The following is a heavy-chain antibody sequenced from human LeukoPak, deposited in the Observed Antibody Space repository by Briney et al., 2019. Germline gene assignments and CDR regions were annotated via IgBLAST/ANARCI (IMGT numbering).Heavy chain of an antibody. V-gene: IGHV1-69*05. CDR3: ARDMGAYYYDSSGYLASQN. Sequence: ASVKVSCKASGGTFSSYAISWVRQAPGQGLEWMGRIIPIFGTANYAQKFQGRVTITTDESTSTAYMELGSLRSEDTAVYYCARDMGAYYYDSSGYLASQNWGQGTLVTVSS. CDR1: GGTFSSYA. J-gene: IGHJ4*02. CDR2: IIPIFGTA. D-gene: IGHD3-22*01.